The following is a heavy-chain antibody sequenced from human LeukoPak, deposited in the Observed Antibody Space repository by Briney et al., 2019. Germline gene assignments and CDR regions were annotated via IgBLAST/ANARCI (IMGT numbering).Heavy chain of an antibody. J-gene: IGHJ4*02. D-gene: IGHD6-6*01. Sequence: GGSLRLSCAASGFTFSSYNMYWVRQAPGKGLEWVSYITRSSSTIYYADSVKGRFTISRDNAKNSLYLQMNSLRDEDTAVYYCAREYSSSSGSVSDYWGQGTLVTVSS. V-gene: IGHV3-48*02. CDR2: ITRSSSTI. CDR3: AREYSSSSGSVSDY. CDR1: GFTFSSYN.